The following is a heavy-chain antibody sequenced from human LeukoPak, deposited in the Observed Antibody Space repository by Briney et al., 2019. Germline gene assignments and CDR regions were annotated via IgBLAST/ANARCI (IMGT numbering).Heavy chain of an antibody. V-gene: IGHV3-64*01. Sequence: GGSLRLSRAASGFTFSSYAMHWVRQAPGKGLEYVSAISSNGGSTYYANSAKGRFTISRDNSKNTLYLQMGSLRAEDMAVYYCARDTSRGFSGFCDYWGQGTLVTVSS. CDR1: GFTFSSYA. CDR2: ISSNGGST. CDR3: ARDTSRGFSGFCDY. J-gene: IGHJ4*02. D-gene: IGHD3-3*01.